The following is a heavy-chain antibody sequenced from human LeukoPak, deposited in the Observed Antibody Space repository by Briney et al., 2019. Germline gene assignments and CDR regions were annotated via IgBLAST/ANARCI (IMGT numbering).Heavy chain of an antibody. CDR1: GGSISSSNW. Sequence: PSETLSLTCAVSGGSISSSNWWSWVRQPPGKGLEWIGEIYHSGSTNYNPSLKSRVTISVDKSKNQFSLKLSSVTAADTAVYYCASIDSSGYYVDAFDIWGQGTMVTVSS. D-gene: IGHD3-22*01. CDR3: ASIDSSGYYVDAFDI. CDR2: IYHSGST. J-gene: IGHJ3*02. V-gene: IGHV4-4*02.